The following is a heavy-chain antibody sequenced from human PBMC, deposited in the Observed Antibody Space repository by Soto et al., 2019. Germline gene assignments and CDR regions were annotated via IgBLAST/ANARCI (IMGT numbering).Heavy chain of an antibody. CDR2: INHSGST. D-gene: IGHD1-26*01. V-gene: IGHV4-34*01. Sequence: PSETLSLTCAVYGGSFSGYYWSWIRQPPGKGLEWIGEINHSGSTNYNPSLKSRVTISVDTSKNQFSLKLSSVTAADTAVYYCARARIVGATPVIFDYWGQGTLVTVSS. CDR3: ARARIVGATPVIFDY. J-gene: IGHJ4*02. CDR1: GGSFSGYY.